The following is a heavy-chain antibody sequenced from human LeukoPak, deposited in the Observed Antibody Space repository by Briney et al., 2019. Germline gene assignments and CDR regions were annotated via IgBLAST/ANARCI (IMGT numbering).Heavy chain of an antibody. CDR3: VREGVVAGNFDY. V-gene: IGHV4-59*01. CDR2: IYYSGGT. D-gene: IGHD2-15*01. CDR1: GGSISSYY. Sequence: PSETLSLTCTVSGGSISSYYWNWIRQPPGKGLEWIGYIYYSGGTNYNPSLKSRVTMSVDTSKNQFSLKLSSVTAADTAIYYCVREGVVAGNFDYWGQGTLVTVSS. J-gene: IGHJ4*02.